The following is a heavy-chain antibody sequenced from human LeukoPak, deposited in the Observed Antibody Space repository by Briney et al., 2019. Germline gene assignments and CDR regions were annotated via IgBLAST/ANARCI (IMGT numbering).Heavy chain of an antibody. CDR1: GFTLSNYS. CDR3: ARDSSGWYSLNAFDI. V-gene: IGHV3-48*04. J-gene: IGHJ3*02. D-gene: IGHD6-19*01. CDR2: ISSSSSTI. Sequence: GGSLRLSCAASGFTLSNYSMNWVRQAPGKGLEWVSYISSSSSTIFYADSVKGRFTISRDNAKNSLYLQMNSLRAEDTAVYYCARDSSGWYSLNAFDIWGQGTMVTVSS.